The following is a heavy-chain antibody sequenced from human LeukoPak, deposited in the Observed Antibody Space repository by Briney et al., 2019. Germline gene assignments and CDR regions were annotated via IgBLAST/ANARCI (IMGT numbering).Heavy chain of an antibody. CDR1: GGTFSSYA. V-gene: IGHV1-69*05. CDR2: IIPIFGTS. J-gene: IGHJ6*02. D-gene: IGHD6-13*01. Sequence: SVKVSCKASGGTFSSYAISWVRQAPGQGLEWMGGIIPIFGTSSYPPKFQGRFSITTDESTTTAYMELSSLTSEDTAVYYCARAAASYGMDVWGQGTTVTVSS. CDR3: ARAAASYGMDV.